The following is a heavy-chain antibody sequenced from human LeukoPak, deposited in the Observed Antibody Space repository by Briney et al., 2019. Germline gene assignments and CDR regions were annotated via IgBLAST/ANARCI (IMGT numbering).Heavy chain of an antibody. CDR3: ARGQPYYDILTGNLDY. Sequence: PGRSLRLSCAASGLTFGSYRMHWVRQSPQKGVEGGGVIWYDGSNKYYADSVKGRFTISRDNSKNTLYLQMNSLRAEDTAVYYCARGQPYYDILTGNLDYWGQGTLVTVSS. D-gene: IGHD3-9*01. CDR1: GLTFGSYR. J-gene: IGHJ4*02. V-gene: IGHV3-33*08. CDR2: IWYDGSNK.